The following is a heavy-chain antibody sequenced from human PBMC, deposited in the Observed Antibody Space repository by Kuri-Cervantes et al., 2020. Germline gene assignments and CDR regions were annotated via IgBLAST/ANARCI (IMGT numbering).Heavy chain of an antibody. CDR1: GFTFSSYA. Sequence: GGSLRLSCAASGFTFSSYAMHWARQAPGKGLEWVAVISYDGSNKYYADSVKGRFTISRDNSKNTLYLQMNSLRAEDTAVYYCARSSYYYDSSGYYYGDYWGQGTLVTVSS. J-gene: IGHJ4*02. CDR2: ISYDGSNK. CDR3: ARSSYYYDSSGYYYGDY. V-gene: IGHV3-30-3*01. D-gene: IGHD3-22*01.